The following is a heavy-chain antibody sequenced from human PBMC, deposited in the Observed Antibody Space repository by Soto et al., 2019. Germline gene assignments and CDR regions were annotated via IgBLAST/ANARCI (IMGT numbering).Heavy chain of an antibody. J-gene: IGHJ6*02. CDR2: IYYSGST. V-gene: IGHV4-39*01. CDR1: GGSISSSSYY. Sequence: SETLSLTCTVSGGSISSSSYYWGWIRQPPGKGLEWIGSIYYSGSTYYNPSLKSRVTISVDTSKNQFSLKLSSVTAADTAVYYCASPRDGGNAGIDVWGQGTTVTVSS. D-gene: IGHD2-15*01. CDR3: ASPRDGGNAGIDV.